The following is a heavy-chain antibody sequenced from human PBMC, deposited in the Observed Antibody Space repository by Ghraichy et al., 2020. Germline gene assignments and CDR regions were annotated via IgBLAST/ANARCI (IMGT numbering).Heavy chain of an antibody. J-gene: IGHJ4*02. CDR1: GYSFTNYW. CDR3: ARIPRYASGSYSDH. CDR2: IFPADSDI. Sequence: GESLNISCRASGYSFTNYWIGWVRQMPGKGLECMGIIFPADSDIRYTPSFKGQITISADKSITTAYLHWSSLKASDTAMYYCARIPRYASGSYSDHWGQGTLVTVSS. D-gene: IGHD3-10*01. V-gene: IGHV5-51*01.